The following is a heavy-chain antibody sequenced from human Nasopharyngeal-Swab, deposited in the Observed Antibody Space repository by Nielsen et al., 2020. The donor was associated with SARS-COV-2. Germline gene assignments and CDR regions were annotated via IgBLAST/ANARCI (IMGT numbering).Heavy chain of an antibody. CDR3: ARGGKQQLAIDY. CDR1: GFPFRSYS. V-gene: IGHV3-21*01. Sequence: GESLKLSCAASGFPFRSYSMNWVRQAPGKGLEWVSSISSSSSYIYYADSVKGRFTISRDNAKNSLYLQMNSLSAEDTAVYYCARGGKQQLAIDYWGQGTLVTVSS. D-gene: IGHD6-13*01. J-gene: IGHJ4*02. CDR2: ISSSSSYI.